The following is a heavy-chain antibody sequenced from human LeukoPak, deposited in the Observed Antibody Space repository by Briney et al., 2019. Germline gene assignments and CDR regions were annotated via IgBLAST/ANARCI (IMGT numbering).Heavy chain of an antibody. D-gene: IGHD4-17*01. V-gene: IGHV3-74*01. Sequence: GGSLRLSCAASGFTFSSFWMLWVRQAPGKGLVWVSRINSDGSSTLYADSVKGRFTISRDNAKNTLYLQMNRLRAEDTAVYYWARDDYGDYYFDYWGQGTLVTVSS. CDR1: GFTFSSFW. CDR2: INSDGSST. J-gene: IGHJ4*02. CDR3: ARDDYGDYYFDY.